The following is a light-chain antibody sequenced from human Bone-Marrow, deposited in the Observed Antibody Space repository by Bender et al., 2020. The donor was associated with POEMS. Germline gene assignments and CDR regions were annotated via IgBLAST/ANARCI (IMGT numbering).Light chain of an antibody. CDR2: RND. Sequence: QSVLTQPPSASGTPGQRVTISCSGSSSDIGSNSVNWYQQLPGMAPKLLIYRNDQRPSGVPDRFSGSKSATSASLAISGLQSEDEADYYCAVWDDSLNGWVFGGGTKLTVL. CDR3: AVWDDSLNGWV. V-gene: IGLV1-44*01. CDR1: SSDIGSNS. J-gene: IGLJ3*02.